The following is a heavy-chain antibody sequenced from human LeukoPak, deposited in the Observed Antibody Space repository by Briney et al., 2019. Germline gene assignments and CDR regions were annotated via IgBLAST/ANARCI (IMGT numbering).Heavy chain of an antibody. CDR2: IIPIFGTA. CDR3: AIGRTARDAFDI. CDR1: GGTFSSYA. J-gene: IGHJ3*02. V-gene: IGHV1-69*01. D-gene: IGHD6-6*01. Sequence: SVKVSCKASGGTFSSYAISWVRQAPGQGLEWMGGIIPIFGTANYAQKFQGRVTITADESTSTAYMELNSLRPEDTAVYYCAIGRTARDAFDIWGQGTMVSVSS.